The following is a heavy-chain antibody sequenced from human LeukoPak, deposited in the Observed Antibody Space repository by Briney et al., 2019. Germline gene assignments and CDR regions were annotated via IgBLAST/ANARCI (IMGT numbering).Heavy chain of an antibody. Sequence: GASVKVSCKASGYTFTGYYMRWVRQASGQGLEWTGWINPNSGGTNYAQKFQGRVAMTRDTSISTAYMELSRLRSDDTAVYYCARGPPIAAAGPPYYYYVDVWGKGTTVTVSS. CDR3: ARGPPIAAAGPPYYYYVDV. J-gene: IGHJ6*03. V-gene: IGHV1-2*02. D-gene: IGHD6-13*01. CDR1: GYTFTGYY. CDR2: INPNSGGT.